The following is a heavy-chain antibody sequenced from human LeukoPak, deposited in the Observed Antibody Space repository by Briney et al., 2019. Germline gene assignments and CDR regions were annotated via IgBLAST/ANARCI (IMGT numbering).Heavy chain of an antibody. D-gene: IGHD5-12*01. CDR3: AGRSNSGYEAFEF. V-gene: IGHV5-51*01. CDR1: GYTFSIYW. Sequence: GESLKISCKASGYTFSIYWIAWVRQMPGKGLEWVATIYPGDSKTRYSPSFQGQVTISVDKSISTAYLQWSSLKATDSAMYYCAGRSNSGYEAFEFWGQGTLVTVSS. J-gene: IGHJ4*02. CDR2: IYPGDSKT.